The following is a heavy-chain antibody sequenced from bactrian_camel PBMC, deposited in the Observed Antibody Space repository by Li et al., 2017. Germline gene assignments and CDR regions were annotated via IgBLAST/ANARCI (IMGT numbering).Heavy chain of an antibody. J-gene: IGHJ6*01. D-gene: IGHD8*01. CDR3: AAGPWLTAVVTSCPTGFGY. CDR2: ISSDQSI. V-gene: IGHV3S66*01. Sequence: VQLVESGGGSAEAGGSLRLSCTASGFDFDDFDMGWYRQGPGNECELVSSISSDQSIFYADSVKGRFTISHISHDNFANTIYLEMNNLKPEDTAVYYCAAGPWLTAVVTSCPTGFGYWGQGTQVTVS. CDR1: GFDFDDFD.